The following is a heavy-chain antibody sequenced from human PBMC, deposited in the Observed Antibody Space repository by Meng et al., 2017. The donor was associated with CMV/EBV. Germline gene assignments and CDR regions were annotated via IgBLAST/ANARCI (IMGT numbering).Heavy chain of an antibody. CDR2: IYNGGSST. Sequence: GESLKISCAASGFTFSSYAMSWVRQAPGKGLEWVSVIYNGGSSTYYADSVKGRFTISRDNSKNTLYLQMNSLRAEDTAVYYCARGRDYDSSGYYGYWGQGTLVTVSS. V-gene: IGHV3-23*03. J-gene: IGHJ4*02. D-gene: IGHD3-22*01. CDR3: ARGRDYDSSGYYGY. CDR1: GFTFSSYA.